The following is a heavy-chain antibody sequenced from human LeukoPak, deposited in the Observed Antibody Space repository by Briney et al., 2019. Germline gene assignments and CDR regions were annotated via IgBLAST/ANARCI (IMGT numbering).Heavy chain of an antibody. Sequence: GGSLRLSCVASGFTFNTFVMHWVRQAPGKGLEWVAAISYDGNNKYYTDSVKGRFTESVKGRFTISRDNSENTLYLQMNSLRAEDTAVYYCVRGAGYNYPYYFDYWGQGTLVTVSS. CDR3: VRGAGYNYPYYFDY. J-gene: IGHJ4*02. CDR2: ISYDGNNK. CDR1: GFTFNTFV. V-gene: IGHV3-30-3*01. D-gene: IGHD5-24*01.